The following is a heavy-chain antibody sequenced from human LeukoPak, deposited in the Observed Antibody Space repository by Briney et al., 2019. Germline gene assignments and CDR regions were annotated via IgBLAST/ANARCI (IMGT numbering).Heavy chain of an antibody. CDR1: GFTFSSYA. V-gene: IGHV3-30*04. D-gene: IGHD3-22*01. Sequence: SGRSLRLSCAASGFTFSSYATHWVRQAPGKGLEWVAVMSYDGSNKYYADSVKGRFTISRDNSKNTLYLQMNSLRAEDTAVYYCARDLAYDSSGYYYWGQGTLVTVSS. J-gene: IGHJ4*02. CDR2: MSYDGSNK. CDR3: ARDLAYDSSGYYY.